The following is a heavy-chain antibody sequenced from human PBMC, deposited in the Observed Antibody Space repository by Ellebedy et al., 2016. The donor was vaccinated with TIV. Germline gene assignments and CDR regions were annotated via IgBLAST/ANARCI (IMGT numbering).Heavy chain of an antibody. CDR1: GFTFSSYW. V-gene: IGHV3-74*01. CDR2: INSDGSTT. J-gene: IGHJ6*02. D-gene: IGHD4-17*01. Sequence: GGSLRLSCAASGFTFSSYWMHWVRQAPGKGLVWVSRINSDGSTTTYTDSVRGRFTISRDNAKNTLYLQMNSLRAEDTAVYYCARPDYGDYYYGMDVWGQGTTVTVSS. CDR3: ARPDYGDYYYGMDV.